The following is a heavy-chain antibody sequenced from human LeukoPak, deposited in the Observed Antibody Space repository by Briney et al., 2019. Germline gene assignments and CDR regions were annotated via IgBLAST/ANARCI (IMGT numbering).Heavy chain of an antibody. CDR2: ISYDGSNK. V-gene: IGHV3-30*18. D-gene: IGHD6-19*01. CDR3: AKQCGGSDWFDAFDI. J-gene: IGHJ3*02. Sequence: TGGSLRLSCAASGFTFSYYGLHWVRQGPGKGLEWVAVISYDGSNKYYADSVKGRFTISRDNSKNTLYLQMNSLRAEDTAVYYCAKQCGGSDWFDAFDICGQGTMVTVSS. CDR1: GFTFSYYG.